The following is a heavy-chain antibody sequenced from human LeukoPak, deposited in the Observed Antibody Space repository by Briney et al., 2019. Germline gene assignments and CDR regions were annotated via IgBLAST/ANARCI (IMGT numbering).Heavy chain of an antibody. V-gene: IGHV4-59*01. CDR1: GGSISSYY. J-gene: IGHJ4*02. CDR2: IYYSGST. Sequence: SETLSLTCTVSGGSISSYYWSWIRQPPGKGLEWIGYIYYSGSTNYNPSLKSRVTISVDTSKNQFSLKLSSVTAADTAVYYCARAKDFDWSIDYWGQGTLVTVSS. D-gene: IGHD3-9*01. CDR3: ARAKDFDWSIDY.